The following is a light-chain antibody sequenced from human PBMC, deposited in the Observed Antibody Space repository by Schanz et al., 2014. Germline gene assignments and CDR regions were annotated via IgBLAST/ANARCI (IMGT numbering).Light chain of an antibody. J-gene: IGKJ1*01. Sequence: AIQMTQSPSSLSASVGDRVTITCRASQGIRNDLGWYQQKPGKAPKLLIYGASSLQSGVPSRFSGSGSGTDFTLTISSLQPEDFAAYYCLQDYNYPRTFGQGTKVEIK. CDR3: LQDYNYPRT. CDR2: GAS. V-gene: IGKV1-6*01. CDR1: QGIRND.